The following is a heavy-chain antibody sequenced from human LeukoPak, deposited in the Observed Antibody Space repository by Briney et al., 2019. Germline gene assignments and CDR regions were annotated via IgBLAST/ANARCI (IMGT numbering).Heavy chain of an antibody. CDR2: IIPIFGTA. V-gene: IGHV1-69*06. J-gene: IGHJ4*02. CDR3: ARALYHTFDY. Sequence: ASVKVSCKASGGTFSSYAISWVRQAPGQGLEWMGGIIPIFGTANYAQKFQGRVTITADKSSTTVYMELSSLRSEDTAVYYCARALYHTFDYWGQGTLVSVSS. D-gene: IGHD2-2*01. CDR1: GGTFSSYA.